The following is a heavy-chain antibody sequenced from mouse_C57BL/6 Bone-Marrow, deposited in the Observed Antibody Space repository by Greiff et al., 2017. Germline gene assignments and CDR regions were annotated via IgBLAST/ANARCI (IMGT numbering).Heavy chain of an antibody. CDR2: IYPRSGNT. D-gene: IGHD2-4*01. Sequence: QVQLQQSGAELARPGASVKLSCKASGYTFTSYGISWVKQRTGQGLEWIGEIYPRSGNTYYNEKFKGKATLTADKSSSKAYMELRSLTSEDSAVYFCARGKDYYDYLAWFAYWGQGTLVTVSA. CDR3: ARGKDYYDYLAWFAY. V-gene: IGHV1-81*01. J-gene: IGHJ3*01. CDR1: GYTFTSYG.